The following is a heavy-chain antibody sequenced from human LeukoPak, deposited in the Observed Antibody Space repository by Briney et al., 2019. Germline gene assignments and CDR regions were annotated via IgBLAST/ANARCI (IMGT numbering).Heavy chain of an antibody. V-gene: IGHV4-39*01. CDR3: ARQTGSGLFILP. Sequence: PSETLSLTCTVSGGSISSSSYYWGWIRQSPGKGLEWLGSISHTESTYHNPSLKSRVTISVDTSKNQFSLRLSSVTAADTAVYYCARQTGSGLFILPGGQGTLVTVSS. CDR1: GGSISSSSYY. CDR2: ISHTEST. D-gene: IGHD3-10*01. J-gene: IGHJ4*02.